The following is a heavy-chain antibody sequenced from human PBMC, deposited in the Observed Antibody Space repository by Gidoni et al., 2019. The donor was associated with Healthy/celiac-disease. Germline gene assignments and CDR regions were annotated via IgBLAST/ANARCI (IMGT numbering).Heavy chain of an antibody. CDR3: ARVPVGAPRGYGMDV. CDR2: INSDGSST. J-gene: IGHJ6*02. V-gene: IGHV3-74*01. Sequence: EVQLLASGGGLVQPGGSLRLSCAASRFTFSSYWMPWVRQAPGKGLVWVARINSDGSSTSYEDSVKGRFTISRDNAKNTLYLQMNSLRAEDTAVYYCARVPVGAPRGYGMDVWGQGTTVTVSS. D-gene: IGHD1-26*01. CDR1: RFTFSSYW.